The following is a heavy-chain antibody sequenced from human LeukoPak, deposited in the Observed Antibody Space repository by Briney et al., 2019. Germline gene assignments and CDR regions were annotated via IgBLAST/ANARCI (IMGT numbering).Heavy chain of an antibody. J-gene: IGHJ4*02. CDR2: MNPNSGNT. D-gene: IGHD3-10*01. CDR3: ARGYYGSGSPDPEIDY. V-gene: IGHV1-8*01. CDR1: GYTFTSYD. Sequence: ASVTVSCKASGYTFTSYDINWVRQATGQGLEWMGWMNPNSGNTGYAQKFQGRVTMTRNTSISTAYMELSSLRSEDTAVYYCARGYYGSGSPDPEIDYWGQGTLVTVSS.